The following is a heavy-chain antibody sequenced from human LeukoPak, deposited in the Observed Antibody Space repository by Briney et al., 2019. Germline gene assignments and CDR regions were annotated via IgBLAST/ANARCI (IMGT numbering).Heavy chain of an antibody. V-gene: IGHV1-2*02. CDR3: ARRGGVAGSFDY. Sequence: ASVKVSCKASGYTFTGYYMHWVRQAPGQGLEWMGWINPNSGGTNYVQKFQGRVTMTRDTSISTAYMELSRLRSDDTAVYYCARRGGVAGSFDYWGQGTLVTVSS. D-gene: IGHD6-19*01. CDR2: INPNSGGT. CDR1: GYTFTGYY. J-gene: IGHJ4*02.